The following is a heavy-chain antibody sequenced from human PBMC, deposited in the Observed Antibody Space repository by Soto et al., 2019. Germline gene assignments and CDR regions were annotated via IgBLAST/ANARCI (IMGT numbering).Heavy chain of an antibody. CDR1: VSSXPTHC. CDR2: IYPGYPDT. J-gene: IGHJ4*02. V-gene: IGHV5-51*01. D-gene: IGHD1-26*01. CDR3: ARGATVGNTTGFFDY. Sequence: GESLKISCHASVSSXPTHCIGWVXQMPGKGMQSKGIIYPGYPDTTNSPSFEGQVTISIDKSINTAYLQWRTLKASDTAMYYCARGATVGNTTGFFDYGGEGTLVTVSS.